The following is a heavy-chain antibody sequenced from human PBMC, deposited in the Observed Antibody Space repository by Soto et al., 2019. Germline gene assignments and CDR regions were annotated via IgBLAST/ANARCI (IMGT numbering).Heavy chain of an antibody. Sequence: QVQLQQWGAGLLKPSETLSLTCAVYGGSFSGYYWSWIRQPPGKGLEWIGEINHSGSTNYNPSLKSRVTTSVDTSKNQFSLKLSSVTAADTAMYYCARGLAAAGTLNWFDPWGQGTLVTVSS. CDR3: ARGLAAAGTLNWFDP. CDR2: INHSGST. J-gene: IGHJ5*02. CDR1: GGSFSGYY. V-gene: IGHV4-34*01. D-gene: IGHD6-13*01.